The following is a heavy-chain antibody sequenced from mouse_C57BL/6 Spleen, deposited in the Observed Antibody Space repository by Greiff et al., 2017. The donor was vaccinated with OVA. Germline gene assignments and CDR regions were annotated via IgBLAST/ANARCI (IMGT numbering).Heavy chain of an antibody. V-gene: IGHV1-64*01. CDR1: GYTFTSYW. J-gene: IGHJ3*01. CDR2: IHPNSGST. CDR3: AREGPFAY. Sequence: QVHVKQSGAELVKPGASVKLSCKASGYTFTSYWMHWVKQRPGQGLEWIGMIHPNSGSTNYNEKFKSKATLTVDKSSSTAYMQLSSLTSEDSAVYYCAREGPFAYWGQGTLVTVSA.